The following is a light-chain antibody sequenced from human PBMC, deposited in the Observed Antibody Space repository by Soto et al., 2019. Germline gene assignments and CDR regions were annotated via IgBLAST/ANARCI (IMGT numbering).Light chain of an antibody. CDR1: RSNIRGNS. J-gene: IGLJ3*02. CDR2: TDN. V-gene: IGLV1-44*01. Sequence: QSVLTQPPSASGTPGQRVSISCSGSRSNIRGNSVNWYQQLPGTAPKLLIYTDNRRPSGVPDRFSGSKSGTSASLAISGLQSEDEADYFCAAWDDSLNGWVFGGGTKLTV. CDR3: AAWDDSLNGWV.